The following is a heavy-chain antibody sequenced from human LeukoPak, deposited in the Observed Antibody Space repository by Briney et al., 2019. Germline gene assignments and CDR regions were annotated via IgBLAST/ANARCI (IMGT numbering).Heavy chain of an antibody. V-gene: IGHV1-2*02. J-gene: IGHJ4*02. D-gene: IGHD2/OR15-2a*01. CDR1: GFTFTDYY. Sequence: GASVKVSCKSSGFTFTDYYIHWVQQAPGQGLEWMGYIGPHSSATSSPQEFQGRVTMTRDTSMSTAYMELTMLTSDDTAVYYCAREGNGLLSKDFDYWGQGTLVTVSS. CDR2: IGPHSSAT. CDR3: AREGNGLLSKDFDY.